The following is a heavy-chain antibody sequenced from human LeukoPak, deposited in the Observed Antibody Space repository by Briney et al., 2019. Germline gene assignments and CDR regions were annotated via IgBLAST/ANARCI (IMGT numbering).Heavy chain of an antibody. CDR3: ARWQQQLDKGFDY. V-gene: IGHV3-21*01. Sequence: GGSLRLSCAASGFTFSSYSMNWVRQAPGKGLEWVSSISSSSSYIYYAASVKGRFTISRDNAKNSLYLQMNSLRAEDTAVYYCARWQQQLDKGFDYWGQGTLVTVSS. J-gene: IGHJ4*02. CDR1: GFTFSSYS. CDR2: ISSSSSYI. D-gene: IGHD6-13*01.